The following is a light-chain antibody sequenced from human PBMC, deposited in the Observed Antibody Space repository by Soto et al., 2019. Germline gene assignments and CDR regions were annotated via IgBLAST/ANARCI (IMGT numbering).Light chain of an antibody. V-gene: IGKV1-5*01. CDR3: QQYNTYAT. J-gene: IGKJ5*01. CDR2: DAS. Sequence: DIQLTQSPSTVSAAVGDSVSITCRASQNIRNLLAWYQQKPGKAPKPLIYDASTLKTGVPSRFSGSGSGSEFNFTITGLQPDDFATYFCQQYNTYATLGQGTRLEIK. CDR1: QNIRNL.